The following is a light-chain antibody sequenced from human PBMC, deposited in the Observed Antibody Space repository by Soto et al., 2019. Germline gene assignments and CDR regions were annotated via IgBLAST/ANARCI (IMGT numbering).Light chain of an antibody. V-gene: IGKV3-11*01. CDR2: DAS. CDR1: ESVSSY. CDR3: QHQGWT. J-gene: IGKJ1*01. Sequence: EMVLTQSPATLALSPGERATLSCRASESVSSYLAWYQQKPGQAPRLLIYDASNRATGIPARFSGSGSETDFPLTISSLEPEDFAVYYCQHQGWTFGQGTKVEI.